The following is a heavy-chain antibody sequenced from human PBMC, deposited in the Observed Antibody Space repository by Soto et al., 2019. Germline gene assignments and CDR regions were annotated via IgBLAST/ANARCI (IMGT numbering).Heavy chain of an antibody. Sequence: QVQLVQSGAEVKKPGASVKVPCKASGYTFTSYGFSWVRQAPGQGLEWMGWINAYSTYTDYAQNLQGRVTMTTDRSTSTAYMELRSLRSDDTAVYYCARDDSSGPGRFDPWGQGTLVTVSS. V-gene: IGHV1-18*01. D-gene: IGHD3-22*01. J-gene: IGHJ5*02. CDR2: INAYSTYT. CDR3: ARDDSSGPGRFDP. CDR1: GYTFTSYG.